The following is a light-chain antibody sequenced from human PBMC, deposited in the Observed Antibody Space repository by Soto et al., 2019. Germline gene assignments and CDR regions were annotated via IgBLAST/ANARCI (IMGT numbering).Light chain of an antibody. V-gene: IGKV3-20*01. J-gene: IGKJ3*01. Sequence: EIVLTQSPGTLSLSPGERATLSCRARQRVSSSYLAWYQQKPGQAPRLLIYGASGRAPGITDRFSGSGSGTDFTLTISRLEPEDFAVYYCQQYGSSPPFTFGPGTKVDIK. CDR2: GAS. CDR3: QQYGSSPPFT. CDR1: QRVSSSY.